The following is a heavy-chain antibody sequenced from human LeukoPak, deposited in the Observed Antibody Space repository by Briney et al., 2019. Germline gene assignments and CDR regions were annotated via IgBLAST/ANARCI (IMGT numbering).Heavy chain of an antibody. CDR1: GFTFSSYS. Sequence: GGALRLCCAASGFTFSSYSMNWIRQAPGRGLEWVSYISSSSSTIYYADSVKGRFTISRDNAKDSLYMQMNSLRAEDTAVYDWARSSSSSGAEFYYYYYGMDVWGQGTTVTVSS. CDR3: ARSSSSSGAEFYYYYYGMDV. J-gene: IGHJ6*02. CDR2: ISSSSSTI. D-gene: IGHD6-13*01. V-gene: IGHV3-48*01.